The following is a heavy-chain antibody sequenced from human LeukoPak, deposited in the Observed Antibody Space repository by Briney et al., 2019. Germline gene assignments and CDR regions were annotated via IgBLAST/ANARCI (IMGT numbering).Heavy chain of an antibody. D-gene: IGHD4-23*01. CDR1: GFTFSSSA. V-gene: IGHV3-21*01. CDR2: INSSSSYI. CDR3: ARRLRGGAFDI. J-gene: IGHJ3*02. Sequence: PGGSLRLSCAASGFTFSSSAMSWVRQAPGKGLEWVSSINSSSSYIYYADSVKGRFTISRDNAKNSLYLQMNSLRAEDTAVYYCARRLRGGAFDIWGQGTMVTVSS.